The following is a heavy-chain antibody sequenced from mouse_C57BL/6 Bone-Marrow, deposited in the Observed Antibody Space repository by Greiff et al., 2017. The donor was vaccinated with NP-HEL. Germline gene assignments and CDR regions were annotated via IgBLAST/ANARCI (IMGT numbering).Heavy chain of an antibody. CDR2: IDPNRGGT. J-gene: IGHJ4*01. V-gene: IGHV1-72*01. Sequence: QVQLQQPGAALVMPGASVKLSCKASGYTFTSYWMHWVKQRPGRGLEWIGRIDPNRGGTKYNEKFQSKATLTVDNPSSTAYMQLSSLTAEDSAVYYCAIYDGYFYAMDYWGQGTSVTVSS. CDR3: AIYDGYFYAMDY. CDR1: GYTFTSYW. D-gene: IGHD2-3*01.